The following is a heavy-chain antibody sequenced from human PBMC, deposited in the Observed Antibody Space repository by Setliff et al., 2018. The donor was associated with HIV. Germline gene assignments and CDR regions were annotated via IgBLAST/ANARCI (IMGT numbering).Heavy chain of an antibody. J-gene: IGHJ6*03. CDR2: INHSGST. CDR1: GGSFSGYY. Sequence: TLSLTCAVYGGSFSGYYWSWIRQPPGKGLEWIGEINHSGSTNYNPSLKSRVTISVDTSKSQFSLRLRSVTAADTAVYYCARGWELPFYYFYYYMDVWGKGTTVTVSS. D-gene: IGHD1-26*01. CDR3: ARGWELPFYYFYYYMDV. V-gene: IGHV4-34*01.